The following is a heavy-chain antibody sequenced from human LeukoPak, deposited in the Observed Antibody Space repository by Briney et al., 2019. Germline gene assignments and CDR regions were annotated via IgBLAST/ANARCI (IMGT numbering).Heavy chain of an antibody. D-gene: IGHD3-22*01. CDR3: ARDYFDSSDYPQTYYYYYMDV. V-gene: IGHV3-21*01. Sequence: KSGGSLRLSCAASGFTFGRYSMNWVRQAPGKGLEWVASISSTSTFIYSADSVKGRFTISRDTAKNSLFLQMNSLRAEDTAIYYCARDYFDSSDYPQTYYYYYMDVWGKGTTVTVSS. CDR1: GFTFGRYS. J-gene: IGHJ6*03. CDR2: ISSTSTFI.